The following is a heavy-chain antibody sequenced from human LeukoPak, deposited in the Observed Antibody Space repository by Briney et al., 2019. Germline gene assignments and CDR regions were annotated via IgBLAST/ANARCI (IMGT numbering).Heavy chain of an antibody. Sequence: PSETLSLTCTVSGGSISSSSYYWGWIRQPPGKGLEWIGSIYYSGSTYYNPSLKSRVTISVDTSKNQFSLKLSSVTAADTAVYYCATTTRYYYYMDVWGKGTTVTVSS. CDR3: ATTTRYYYYMDV. D-gene: IGHD4-17*01. CDR2: IYYSGST. J-gene: IGHJ6*03. V-gene: IGHV4-39*07. CDR1: GGSISSSSYY.